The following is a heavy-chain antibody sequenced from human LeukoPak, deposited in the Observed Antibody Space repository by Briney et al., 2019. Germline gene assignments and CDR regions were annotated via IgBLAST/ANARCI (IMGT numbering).Heavy chain of an antibody. CDR1: GGSISSYY. CDR2: IYTSGST. D-gene: IGHD6-19*01. J-gene: IGHJ6*03. V-gene: IGHV4-4*07. Sequence: SETLSLTCTVSGGSISSYYWSWTRQPAGKGLEWIGRIYTSGSTNYNPSLKSRVTMSVDTSKNQFSLKLSSVTAADTAVYYCARDGPYSSGWYRDYYYMDVWGKGTTVTVSS. CDR3: ARDGPYSSGWYRDYYYMDV.